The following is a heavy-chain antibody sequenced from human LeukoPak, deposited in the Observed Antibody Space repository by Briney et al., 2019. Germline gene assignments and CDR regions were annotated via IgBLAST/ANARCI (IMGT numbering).Heavy chain of an antibody. CDR1: GGSISSYY. CDR3: ARFVGDIVVVPAGIDP. V-gene: IGHV4-59*01. CDR2: IYYSGST. Sequence: WETLSLTCTVSGGSISSYYWSWIRQPPGKGLEWIGYIYYSGSTNYNPSLKSRVTISVDTSKNQFSLKLSSVTAADTAVYYCARFVGDIVVVPAGIDPWGQGTLVTVSS. J-gene: IGHJ5*02. D-gene: IGHD2-2*01.